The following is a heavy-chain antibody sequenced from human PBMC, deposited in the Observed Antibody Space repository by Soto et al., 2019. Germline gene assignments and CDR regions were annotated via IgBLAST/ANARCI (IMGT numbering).Heavy chain of an antibody. V-gene: IGHV3-15*01. CDR1: GFTFSNAW. CDR2: IKSKTDGGTT. J-gene: IGHJ4*02. CDR3: TTAFQTTDSSCPWYFDY. Sequence: GSLRLSCAASGFTFSNAWMSWVRQAPGKGLEWVGRIKSKTDGGTTDYAAPVKVRFTMSRDDSKNTLYLQRNSVKSEDTSVYYSTTAFQTTDSSCPWYFDYWGQGTLVTVSS. D-gene: IGHD3-22*01.